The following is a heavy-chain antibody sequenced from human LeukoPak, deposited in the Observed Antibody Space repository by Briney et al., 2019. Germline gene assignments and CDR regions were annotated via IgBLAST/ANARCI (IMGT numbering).Heavy chain of an antibody. CDR3: AKGTMGRGAFCFFYH. J-gene: IGHJ4*01. CDR2: ISSSSNYI. V-gene: IGHV3-21*01. Sequence: PGGSLRLSCAASGVTFSSYAMSWVRQAPGKGLEWVSSISSSSNYIYYADSVKGRFTISRDNAKNSLYLQMNRLRAEDTAVYYWAKGTMGRGAFCFFYHWGPGTLVPVPS. D-gene: IGHD3-10*01. CDR1: GVTFSSYA.